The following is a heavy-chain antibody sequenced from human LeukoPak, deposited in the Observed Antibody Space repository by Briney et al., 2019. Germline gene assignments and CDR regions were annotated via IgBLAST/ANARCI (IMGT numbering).Heavy chain of an antibody. Sequence: GGSLRLSCAASGFTFDDYAMHWVRQAPGKGLEWVSGISWNSGSIGYADSVKGRFTISRDNAKNSLYLQMNSLRAEDTALYYCAEDTGPKDIVVVPAGAAYYYYGMDVWGQGTTVTVSS. V-gene: IGHV3-9*01. CDR2: ISWNSGSI. CDR1: GFTFDDYA. CDR3: AEDTGPKDIVVVPAGAAYYYYGMDV. D-gene: IGHD2-2*01. J-gene: IGHJ6*02.